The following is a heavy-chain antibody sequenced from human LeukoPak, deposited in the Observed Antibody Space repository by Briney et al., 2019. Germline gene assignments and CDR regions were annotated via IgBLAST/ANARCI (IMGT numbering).Heavy chain of an antibody. J-gene: IGHJ4*02. CDR2: ISTTTTI. D-gene: IGHD5-12*01. Sequence: GGSLRLSCAASGFSFRNSEMNWVRQAPGKGLEWVSYISTTTTIYYADSVKGRFTISRDNAENSLYLQMNSLRAEDTAVYFCARGRWVANKLEGDFDCWGQGTLVTVAS. V-gene: IGHV3-48*03. CDR1: GFSFRNSE. CDR3: ARGRWVANKLEGDFDC.